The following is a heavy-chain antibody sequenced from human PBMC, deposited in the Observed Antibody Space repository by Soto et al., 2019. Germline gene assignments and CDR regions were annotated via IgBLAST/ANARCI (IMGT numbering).Heavy chain of an antibody. Sequence: QVQLVQSGAEVKKPGSSVKVSCKASGGTFSSYAISWVRQAPGQGLEWMGGIIPIFGTANYAQKFQGRVTITADKATSTAYMELSSLRSEDTAVYYCARDKDRSYLDYYGMDVWGQGTTVTVSS. V-gene: IGHV1-69*06. CDR2: IIPIFGTA. CDR3: ARDKDRSYLDYYGMDV. J-gene: IGHJ6*02. CDR1: GGTFSSYA. D-gene: IGHD1-26*01.